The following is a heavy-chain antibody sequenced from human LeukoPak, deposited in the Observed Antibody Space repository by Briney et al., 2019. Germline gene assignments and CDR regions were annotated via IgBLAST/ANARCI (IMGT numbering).Heavy chain of an antibody. J-gene: IGHJ4*02. Sequence: PGRSLRLSCAASGFTFSSYGMHWVRQAPGKGLEWVAVIWYDGSNKYYADSVKGRFTISRDNSKNTLYLHMNSLRAEDTAVYCCAKDFLNYYDSSGYPDYWGQGTLVTVSS. V-gene: IGHV3-33*06. CDR1: GFTFSSYG. CDR3: AKDFLNYYDSSGYPDY. D-gene: IGHD3-22*01. CDR2: IWYDGSNK.